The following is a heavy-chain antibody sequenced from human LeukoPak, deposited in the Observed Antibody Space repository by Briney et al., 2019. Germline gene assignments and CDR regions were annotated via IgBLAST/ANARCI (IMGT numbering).Heavy chain of an antibody. CDR2: ISAYNGNT. J-gene: IGHJ6*03. CDR3: GRGRTYYYYYMDA. V-gene: IGHV1-18*01. CDR1: GYTFTSYS. Sequence: ASEKVSCTASGYTFTSYSISWVRHAPGQGLEWMGWISAYNGNTNYAQKLQGRVTMNTATSTSTAYRELRSLRSDDTAVYYCGRGRTYYYYYMDACGKGTTVSVSS.